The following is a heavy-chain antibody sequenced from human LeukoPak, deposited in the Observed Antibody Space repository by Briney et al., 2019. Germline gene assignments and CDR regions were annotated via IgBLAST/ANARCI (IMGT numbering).Heavy chain of an antibody. CDR2: ISSNGGST. CDR3: AKPLIVVVPAAIPDAFDI. D-gene: IGHD2-2*01. J-gene: IGHJ3*02. V-gene: IGHV3-64*01. CDR1: GFTFSSYA. Sequence: GGSLRLSCAASGFTFSSYAMHWVRQAPGKGLEYVSAISSNGGSTYYANSVKGRFTISRDNSKNTLYLQMNSLRAEDTAVYYCAKPLIVVVPAAIPDAFDIWGQGTMVTVSS.